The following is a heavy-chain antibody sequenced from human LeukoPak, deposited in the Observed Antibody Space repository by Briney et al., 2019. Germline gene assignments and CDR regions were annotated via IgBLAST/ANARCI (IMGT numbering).Heavy chain of an antibody. CDR3: ARIVGATGAYYYYMDV. V-gene: IGHV4-59*01. D-gene: IGHD1-26*01. CDR1: GGSISSYY. Sequence: SETLSLTCTVSGGSISSYYWSWIRQPPGKGLEWSEFIYYSGSTNYNPSLKSRLTISVDTSKNQFSLKLTSVTAADTAVYYCARIVGATGAYYYYMDVWGKGTTVTISS. CDR2: IYYSGST. J-gene: IGHJ6*03.